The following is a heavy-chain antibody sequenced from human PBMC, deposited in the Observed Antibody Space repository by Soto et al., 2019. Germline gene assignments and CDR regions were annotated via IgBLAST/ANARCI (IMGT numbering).Heavy chain of an antibody. CDR2: IWYDGSNK. V-gene: IGHV3-33*08. CDR3: ARDLAPALFDY. J-gene: IGHJ4*02. D-gene: IGHD2-2*01. CDR1: GFTFRNYA. Sequence: VGSLRLSCVASGFTFRNYAIHWVRQAPGKGLEWVAVIWYDGSNKYYADSVKGRFTISRDNSKNTLYLQMNSLRAEDTAVYYCARDLAPALFDYWGQGTLVTVSS.